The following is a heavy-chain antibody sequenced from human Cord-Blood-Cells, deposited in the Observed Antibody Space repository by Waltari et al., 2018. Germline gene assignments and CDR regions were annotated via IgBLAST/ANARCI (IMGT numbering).Heavy chain of an antibody. Sequence: QLQLQESGPGLVKPSETLSLTCTVSGGSISSSSYYWGWIRQPPGKGLGGIGSIYYRGSTYYNPSLKSRVTRSVDTSKNQFSLKLSSVTAADTAVYYCASAITIFGVVIIHYFDYWGQGTLVTVSS. D-gene: IGHD3-3*01. CDR1: GGSISSSSYY. CDR3: ASAITIFGVVIIHYFDY. V-gene: IGHV4-39*01. CDR2: IYYRGST. J-gene: IGHJ4*02.